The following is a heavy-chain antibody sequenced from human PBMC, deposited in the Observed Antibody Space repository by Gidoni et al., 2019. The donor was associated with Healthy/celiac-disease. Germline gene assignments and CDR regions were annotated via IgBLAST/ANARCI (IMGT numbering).Heavy chain of an antibody. V-gene: IGHV4-39*01. D-gene: IGHD3-3*01. CDR1: GGSISSSSYY. CDR3: ARGQIYDFWSGYLGWFDP. CDR2: IYYSGST. Sequence: QLQLQESGPGLVKPSETLSLTCTVSGGSISSSSYYWGWIRQPPGKGLEWIGSIYYSGSTYYNPSLKSRVTISVDTSKNQFSLKLSSVTAADTAVYYCARGQIYDFWSGYLGWFDPWGQGTLVTVSS. J-gene: IGHJ5*02.